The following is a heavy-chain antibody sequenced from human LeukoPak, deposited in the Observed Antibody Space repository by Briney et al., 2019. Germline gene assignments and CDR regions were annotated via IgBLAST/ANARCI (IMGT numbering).Heavy chain of an antibody. CDR1: GGTFISYT. D-gene: IGHD2-2*01. Sequence: SVRVSCKASGGTFISYTISWVRQAPGQGLEWMGRIIPILGIANYAQKFQGRVTITADKSTSTAYMELSSLRSEDTAVYYCARDLPYCSSTSCQGGGAFDIWGQGTMVTVSS. V-gene: IGHV1-69*04. J-gene: IGHJ3*02. CDR3: ARDLPYCSSTSCQGGGAFDI. CDR2: IIPILGIA.